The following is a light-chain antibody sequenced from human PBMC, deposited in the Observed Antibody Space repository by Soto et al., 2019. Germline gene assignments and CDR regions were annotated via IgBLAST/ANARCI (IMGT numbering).Light chain of an antibody. J-gene: IGKJ5*01. Sequence: EIVLIQSPATLSLSQGERDALSCGASQSVGRTLAWFQPTPGQATRPLIYDASNRANGIPARFTGSESGTDFTLTIRSLQSEDFAAYDCQQYNNWHPITFGQGTRLEIK. CDR2: DAS. CDR1: QSVGRT. V-gene: IGKV3D-15*01. CDR3: QQYNNWHPIT.